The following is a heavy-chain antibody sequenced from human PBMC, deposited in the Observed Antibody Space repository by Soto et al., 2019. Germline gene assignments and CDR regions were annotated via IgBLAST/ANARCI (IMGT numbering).Heavy chain of an antibody. D-gene: IGHD2-2*01. CDR2: IRSKANSYAT. V-gene: IGHV3-73*02. CDR3: TRVVHLGYCSSTSCYLH. Sequence: EVQLVESGGGLVQPGGSLKLSCAASGFTFSGSAMHWVRQASGKGLEWVGRIRSKANSYATAYAASVKGRFTISRDDSKNTAYLQMNSLKTEDTAVYYCTRVVHLGYCSSTSCYLHWGQGTLVTVSS. J-gene: IGHJ4*02. CDR1: GFTFSGSA.